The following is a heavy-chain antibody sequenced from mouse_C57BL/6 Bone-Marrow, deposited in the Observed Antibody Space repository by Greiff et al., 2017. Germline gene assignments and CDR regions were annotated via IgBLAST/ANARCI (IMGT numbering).Heavy chain of an antibody. CDR2: INPNNGGT. V-gene: IGHV1-18*01. J-gene: IGHJ1*03. D-gene: IGHD1-1*01. CDR3: ARGVLRWDYWYFDV. Sequence: VHVKQSGPELVKPGASVKIPCKASGYTFTDYNMDWVKQSHGKSLEWIGDINPNNGGTIYNQKFKGKATLTVDKSSSTAYMELRSLTSEDTAVYYCARGVLRWDYWYFDVWGTGTTVTVSS. CDR1: GYTFTDYN.